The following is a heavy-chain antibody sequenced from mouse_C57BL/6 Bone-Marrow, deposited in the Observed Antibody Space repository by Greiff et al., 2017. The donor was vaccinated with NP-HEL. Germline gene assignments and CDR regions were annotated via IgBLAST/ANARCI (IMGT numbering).Heavy chain of an antibody. CDR1: GFTFSSYA. CDR2: ISDGGSYT. Sequence: DVHLVESGGGLVKPGGSLKLSCAASGFTFSSYAMSWVRQTPEKRLEWVATISDGGSYTYYPDNVKGRFTISRDNAKNNLYLQMSHLKSEDTAMYYCARRTTGYAMDYWGQGTSVTVSS. D-gene: IGHD1-1*01. J-gene: IGHJ4*01. V-gene: IGHV5-4*01. CDR3: ARRTTGYAMDY.